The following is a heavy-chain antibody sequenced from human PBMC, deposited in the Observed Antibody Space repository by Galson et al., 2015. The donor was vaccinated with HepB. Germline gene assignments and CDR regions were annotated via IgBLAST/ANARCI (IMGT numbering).Heavy chain of an antibody. V-gene: IGHV3-30-3*01. CDR2: ISYDGTNK. CDR3: ARNDAPWYFDL. J-gene: IGHJ2*01. Sequence: SLRLSCAASGFTLSSYSMHWVRQAPGKGLEWVAGISYDGTNKYYADSVKGRFSIYRDNSKNTLYVQMNSLGAEDTAVYYCARNDAPWYFDLWGRGTLVTVSS. CDR1: GFTLSSYS.